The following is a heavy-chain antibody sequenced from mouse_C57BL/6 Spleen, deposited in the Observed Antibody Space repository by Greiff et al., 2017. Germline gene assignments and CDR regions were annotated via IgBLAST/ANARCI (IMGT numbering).Heavy chain of an antibody. V-gene: IGHV3-6*01. CDR1: GYSITSGYY. D-gene: IGHD2-5*01. CDR3: ASAYYSNYGWYFDV. Sequence: EVKLMESGPGLVKPSQSLSLTCSVTGYSITSGYYWNWIRQFPGNKLEWMGYISYDGSNNYNPSLKNRISITRDTSKNQFFLKLNSVTTEDTATYYCASAYYSNYGWYFDVWGTGTTVTVAS. J-gene: IGHJ1*03. CDR2: ISYDGSN.